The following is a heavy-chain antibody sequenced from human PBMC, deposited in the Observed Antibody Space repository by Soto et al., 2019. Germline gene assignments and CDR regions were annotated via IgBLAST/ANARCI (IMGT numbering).Heavy chain of an antibody. Sequence: HPGGSLRLSCAASGFTFSSYGIHWVRQAPGKGLEWVAVISYDGSNKYYADSVKGRFTISRDNSKNTLYLQMNSLRAEDTAVYYCAKVETLMPFPPRYWGQGTLVTVSS. CDR3: AKVETLMPFPPRY. V-gene: IGHV3-30*18. J-gene: IGHJ4*02. D-gene: IGHD2-2*01. CDR2: ISYDGSNK. CDR1: GFTFSSYG.